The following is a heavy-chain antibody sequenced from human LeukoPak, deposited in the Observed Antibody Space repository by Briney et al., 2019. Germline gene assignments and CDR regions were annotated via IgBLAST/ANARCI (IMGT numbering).Heavy chain of an antibody. D-gene: IGHD2-8*01. CDR1: GGSISSSSYY. CDR3: VRDCTNGVCSDY. J-gene: IGHJ4*02. CDR2: NYDGGST. Sequence: SETLSLTCTVSGGSISSSSYYWGWIRQPPGKGLEWIGNNYDGGSTYYNPSLKSRVTISVDTSKNQFSLKLSSVTAADTAVYYRVRDCTNGVCSDYWGQGTLVTVSP. V-gene: IGHV4-39*01.